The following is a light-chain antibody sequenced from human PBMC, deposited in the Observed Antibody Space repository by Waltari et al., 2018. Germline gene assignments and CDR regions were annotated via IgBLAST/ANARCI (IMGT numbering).Light chain of an antibody. V-gene: IGLV2-14*03. CDR1: SSDVGGYNY. J-gene: IGLJ1*01. Sequence: QSALTQPASVSGSPGQSITISCTGTSSDVGGYNYVSWYQQHPGKAPKLMIYDVSNRPSGFSNRFSGSKSGNTASLTISGLQAEDEADYYCSSYTSSRLRVFGTGTKVTVL. CDR2: DVS. CDR3: SSYTSSRLRV.